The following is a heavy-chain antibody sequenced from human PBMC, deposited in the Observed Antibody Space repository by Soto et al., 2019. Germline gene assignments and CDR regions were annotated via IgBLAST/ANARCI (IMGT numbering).Heavy chain of an antibody. V-gene: IGHV3-23*01. D-gene: IGHD6-19*01. CDR2: SSTSGRST. J-gene: IGHJ4*02. Sequence: PGWSLRLSCVVSGIDFSNYAMTWVRQAPGKGLEWVAISSTSGRSTYHADSVRGRFTISRDNSKNTLYLHMTNLRAEDTAVYYCSKVVNWLPVFPDLWGQATSVTVSS. CDR3: SKVVNWLPVFPDL. CDR1: GIDFSNYA.